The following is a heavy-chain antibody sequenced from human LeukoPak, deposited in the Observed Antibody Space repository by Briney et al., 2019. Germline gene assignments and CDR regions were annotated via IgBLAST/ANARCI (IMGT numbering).Heavy chain of an antibody. J-gene: IGHJ4*02. CDR2: ISGSGGST. CDR3: AKGLGYCSSTSCYTGPFDY. CDR1: GFTFSSYS. D-gene: IGHD2-2*02. Sequence: GGSLRLSCAASGFTFSSYSMNWVRQAPGKGLEWVSAISGSGGSTYYADSVKGRFTISRDNSKNTLHLQMNSLRAEDTAVYYCAKGLGYCSSTSCYTGPFDYWGQGTLVTVSS. V-gene: IGHV3-23*01.